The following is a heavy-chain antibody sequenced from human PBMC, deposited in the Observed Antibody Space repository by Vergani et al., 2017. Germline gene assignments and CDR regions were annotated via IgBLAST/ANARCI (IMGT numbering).Heavy chain of an antibody. Sequence: QVQLQESGPGLVKPSETLSLTCTVSGCSISSYYWSWIRQPPGKGLEWIGYIYYSGSTTYNPSLKRRVTISVDTSKNQFSLKLSSVTAADTAVYYCARRLPLDAVDIWGQGTMVTVSS. V-gene: IGHV4-59*01. CDR1: GCSISSYY. CDR2: IYYSGST. D-gene: IGHD4-11*01. CDR3: ARRLPLDAVDI. J-gene: IGHJ3*02.